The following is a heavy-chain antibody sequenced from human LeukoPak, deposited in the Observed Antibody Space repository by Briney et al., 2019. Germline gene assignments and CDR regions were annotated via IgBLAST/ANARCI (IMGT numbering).Heavy chain of an antibody. CDR1: GYTFTGYY. V-gene: IGHV1-2*02. Sequence: ASVKVSCKASGYTFTGYYMHWVRQAPGQGLEWMGWINPSSGGTRYAQKFQGRVTMTRDTSIRTAYMDLTSLGSDDAAVYYCAASVIAVDGXAFDIWGQGTMVTVSS. J-gene: IGHJ3*02. CDR3: AASVIAVDGXAFDI. CDR2: INPSSGGT. D-gene: IGHD6-19*01.